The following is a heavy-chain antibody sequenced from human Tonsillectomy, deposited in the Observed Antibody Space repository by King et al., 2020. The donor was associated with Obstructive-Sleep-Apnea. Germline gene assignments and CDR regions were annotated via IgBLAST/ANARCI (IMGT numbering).Heavy chain of an antibody. CDR3: ARGPSYDADYPYYFDY. CDR1: GYTFTIYY. V-gene: IGHV1-46*01. Sequence: VQLVESGAEVKKPGASVKVSCKASGYTFTIYYIHWLRQAPGQGLEWMGIINPSGGSTSYAQKFQGRVTMTRDTSTSTVYIELSSLRSEDTAVYYCARGPSYDADYPYYFDYWGQGTLVTVSS. D-gene: IGHD4-17*01. J-gene: IGHJ4*02. CDR2: INPSGGST.